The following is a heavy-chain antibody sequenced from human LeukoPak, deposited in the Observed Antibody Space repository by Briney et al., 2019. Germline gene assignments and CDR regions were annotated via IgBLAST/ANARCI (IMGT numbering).Heavy chain of an antibody. V-gene: IGHV1-2*02. CDR3: ARVELTADTAMALSALDY. Sequence: VASVKVSCKASGYTFTGYYMHWVRQAPGQGLEWMGWINPNSGGTNYAQKFQGRVTMTRDTSISTAYMELSRLRSDDTAVYYCARVELTADTAMALSALDYWGQGTLVTVSS. D-gene: IGHD5-18*01. J-gene: IGHJ4*02. CDR2: INPNSGGT. CDR1: GYTFTGYY.